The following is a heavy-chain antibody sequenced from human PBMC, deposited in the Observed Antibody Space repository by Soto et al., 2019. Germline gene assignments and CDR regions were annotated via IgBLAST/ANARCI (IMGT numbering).Heavy chain of an antibody. J-gene: IGHJ4*02. CDR3: ARDPRGVIITMGQRGVFDY. CDR2: ISYDGSNK. V-gene: IGHV3-30-3*01. CDR1: GFTFSNYA. Sequence: VQLVESGGGVVQPGRSLTLSCVASGFTFSNYAMHWVRQAPGKGLEWVAVISYDGSNKYYADSVKGRFTISRDNSKNTLYLQMNSLRAEDTAVYYCARDPRGVIITMGQRGVFDYWGQGTRVTVSS. D-gene: IGHD3-10*01.